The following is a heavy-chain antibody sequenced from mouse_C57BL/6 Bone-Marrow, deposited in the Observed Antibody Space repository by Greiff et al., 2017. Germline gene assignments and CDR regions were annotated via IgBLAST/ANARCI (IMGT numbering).Heavy chain of an antibody. CDR1: GFSLTSYG. Sequence: QVQLKESGPGLVQPSQSLSITCTVSGFSLTSYGVHWVRQSPGKGLEWLGVIWRGGSTDYNAAFMSRLSITKDNSKSQVFFKLNSLQADDTAIYYCATNYVFFYYYAMDYWGQGTAVTVSS. J-gene: IGHJ4*01. V-gene: IGHV2-5*01. CDR3: ATNYVFFYYYAMDY. CDR2: IWRGGST. D-gene: IGHD1-1*02.